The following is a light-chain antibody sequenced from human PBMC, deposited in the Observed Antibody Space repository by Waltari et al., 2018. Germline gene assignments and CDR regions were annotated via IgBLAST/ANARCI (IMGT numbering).Light chain of an antibody. CDR2: AAS. CDR3: QQSYSTPPLT. J-gene: IGKJ4*02. V-gene: IGKV1-39*01. Sequence: DIQMTQSPSSLSASVGDRVTITCRASQSISSYLNWYQQKPGKAPKILIYAASRLQSGVPERFSGSGSGTDYTLTISSLQPEDCATYYCQQSYSTPPLTVGGGTKVEIK. CDR1: QSISSY.